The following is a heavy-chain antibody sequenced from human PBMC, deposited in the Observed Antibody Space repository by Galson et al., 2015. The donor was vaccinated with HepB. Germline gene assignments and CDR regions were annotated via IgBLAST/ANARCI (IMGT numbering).Heavy chain of an antibody. D-gene: IGHD4-17*01. CDR3: ARDGTPYGDYVPFDY. CDR2: IYSGGST. CDR1: GFTVSSNY. Sequence: SLRLSCAASGFTVSSNYMSWVRQAPGKGLEWVSVIYSGGSTYYADSVKGRFTISRDNSKNTLYLQMNSLRAEDTAVYYCARDGTPYGDYVPFDYWGQGTLVTVSS. J-gene: IGHJ4*02. V-gene: IGHV3-53*01.